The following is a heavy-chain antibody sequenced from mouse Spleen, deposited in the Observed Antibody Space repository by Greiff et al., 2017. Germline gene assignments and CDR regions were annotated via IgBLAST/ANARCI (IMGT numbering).Heavy chain of an antibody. CDR1: GYAFSSSW. V-gene: IGHV1-82*01. CDR3: ARLKDYEGFAY. Sequence: QVQLQQPGAELVKPGASVKISCKASGYAFSSSWMNWVKQRPGKGLEWIGRIYPGDGDTNYNGKFKGKATLTADKSSSTAYMQLSSLTSEDSAVYFCARLKDYEGFAYWGQGTLVTVSA. CDR2: IYPGDGDT. J-gene: IGHJ3*01. D-gene: IGHD2-4*01.